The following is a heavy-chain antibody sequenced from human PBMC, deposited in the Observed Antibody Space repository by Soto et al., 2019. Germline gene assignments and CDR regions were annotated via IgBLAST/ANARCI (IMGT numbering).Heavy chain of an antibody. D-gene: IGHD3-22*01. CDR3: AGPTGHYYDSSGCNDAFDI. CDR1: GYTFTSYD. Sequence: AASVKVSCKASGYTFTSYDINWVRQATGQGLEWMGWMNPNSGNTGYAQKFQGRVTMTRNTSISTAYMELSSLRSEDTAVYYCAGPTGHYYDSSGCNDAFDIWGQGTMVTVSS. V-gene: IGHV1-8*01. CDR2: MNPNSGNT. J-gene: IGHJ3*02.